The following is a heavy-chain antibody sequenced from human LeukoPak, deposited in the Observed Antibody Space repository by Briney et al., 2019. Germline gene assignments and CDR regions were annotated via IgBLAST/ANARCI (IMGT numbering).Heavy chain of an antibody. J-gene: IGHJ6*02. V-gene: IGHV3-30*03. Sequence: PGRSLRLSCAASGFIFSDYGIHWVRQAPGKGLEWVAAISYDGSNIHYADSVKGRFTISRDNSKNTLYLQMNSLRAEDTAVYYCARARYCSSTSCYTSYYYYYYYGMDVWGQGTTVTVSS. D-gene: IGHD2-2*02. CDR1: GFIFSDYG. CDR2: ISYDGSNI. CDR3: ARARYCSSTSCYTSYYYYYYYGMDV.